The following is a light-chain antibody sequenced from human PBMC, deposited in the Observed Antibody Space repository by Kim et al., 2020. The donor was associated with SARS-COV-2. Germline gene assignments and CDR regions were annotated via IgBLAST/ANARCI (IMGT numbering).Light chain of an antibody. Sequence: DIQMTQSPSSLSVSVGDRVTITCRASQNINNYLNWYQQRPGKAPKLLIYAASSLQSGVPSRFSGSGSGTHFTLTIRTLLPEDFATYYCQQSHSTPLTFGGGTKVDIK. CDR2: AAS. CDR3: QQSHSTPLT. J-gene: IGKJ4*01. V-gene: IGKV1-39*01. CDR1: QNINNY.